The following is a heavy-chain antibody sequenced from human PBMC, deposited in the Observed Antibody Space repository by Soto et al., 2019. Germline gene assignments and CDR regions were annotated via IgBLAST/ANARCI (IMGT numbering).Heavy chain of an antibody. J-gene: IGHJ5*02. CDR1: GFTFRNYD. Sequence: EVQLVESGGDSVQSGGSLRLSCIASGFTFRNYDMHWVRQATGKGLEWVSVIDTAGDTYYAGSVKGRFTISREDAKNSLYLQMNSLRAGDTAVYYCVRGMGDTGYYDNWCDPWGQGTLVTVSS. V-gene: IGHV3-13*01. D-gene: IGHD3-9*01. CDR3: VRGMGDTGYYDNWCDP. CDR2: IDTAGDT.